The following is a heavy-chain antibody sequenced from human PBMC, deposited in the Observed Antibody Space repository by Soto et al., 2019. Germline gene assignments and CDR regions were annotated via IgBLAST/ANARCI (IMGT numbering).Heavy chain of an antibody. CDR2: ISRSGDNT. CDR1: GFTFTSYA. Sequence: GSLILSCAASGFTFTSYAMSWVRQAPDKGLEWVSSISRSGDNTYYADSVKGRFTISRDDSKNTLYLQMNSLRAEDTAVYYCAFSYHCNYWGQGTLVTVSS. V-gene: IGHV3-23*01. D-gene: IGHD2-2*01. CDR3: AFSYHCNY. J-gene: IGHJ4*02.